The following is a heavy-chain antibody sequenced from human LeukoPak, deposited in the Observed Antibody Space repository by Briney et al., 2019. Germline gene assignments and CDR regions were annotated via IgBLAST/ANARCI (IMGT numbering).Heavy chain of an antibody. CDR3: ARDSQSQPSSSGLRGAYYYYMDV. D-gene: IGHD3-22*01. J-gene: IGHJ6*03. CDR1: GYTFTSYG. Sequence: ASVKVSCKASGYTFTSYGISWVRQAPGQGLEWMGWIGAYNGNTNYAQKLQGRVTMTTDTSTSTAYMELRSLRSDDTAVYYCARDSQSQPSSSGLRGAYYYYMDVWGKGTTVTVSS. V-gene: IGHV1-18*01. CDR2: IGAYNGNT.